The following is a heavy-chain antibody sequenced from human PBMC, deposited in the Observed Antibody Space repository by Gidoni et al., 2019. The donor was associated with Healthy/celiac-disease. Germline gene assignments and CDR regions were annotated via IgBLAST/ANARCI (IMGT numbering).Heavy chain of an antibody. CDR3: ARSRGVAATPFQH. V-gene: IGHV3-21*01. Sequence: EVQLAESGGGLVKPGGSLRLSCAASGFTFSSYSMNWVRQAPGKGLEWVSSISSSSSYIYYADSVKGRFTISRDNAKNSLDLQMNSLRAEDTAVYYCARSRGVAATPFQHWGQGTLVTVSS. CDR1: GFTFSSYS. CDR2: ISSSSSYI. D-gene: IGHD2-15*01. J-gene: IGHJ1*01.